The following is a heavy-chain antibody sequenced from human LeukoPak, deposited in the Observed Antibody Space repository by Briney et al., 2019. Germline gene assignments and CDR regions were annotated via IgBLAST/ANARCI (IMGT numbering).Heavy chain of an antibody. D-gene: IGHD6-6*01. CDR1: GFRFSSFA. CDR3: AKDLSFSTSIFGF. V-gene: IGHV3-30*18. J-gene: IGHJ4*02. CDR2: ISHDGSLN. Sequence: GGSLRLSCAASGFRFSSFAMHWVRQAPDRGLEWVAVISHDGSLNHHADSEGRFTISRDNSKNMLYLQMSSLKAEDSAVYFCAKDLSFSTSIFGFWGQGTLVTVSS.